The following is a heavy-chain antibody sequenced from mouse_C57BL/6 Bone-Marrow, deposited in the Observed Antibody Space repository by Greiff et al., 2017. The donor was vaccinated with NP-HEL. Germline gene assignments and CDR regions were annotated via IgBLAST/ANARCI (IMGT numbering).Heavy chain of an antibody. CDR3: ARSEYYYGSSYGY. CDR2: IDPSDSYT. Sequence: QVHVKQPGAELVKPGASVKLSCKASGYTFTSYWMQWVKQRPGQGLEWIGEIDPSDSYTNYNQKFKGKATLTVDTSSSTAYMQLSSLTSEDSAVYYCARSEYYYGSSYGYWGQGTTLTVSS. D-gene: IGHD1-1*01. J-gene: IGHJ2*01. CDR1: GYTFTSYW. V-gene: IGHV1-50*01.